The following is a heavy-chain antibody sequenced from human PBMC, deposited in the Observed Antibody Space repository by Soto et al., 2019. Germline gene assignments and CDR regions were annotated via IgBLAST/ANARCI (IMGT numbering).Heavy chain of an antibody. V-gene: IGHV2-5*02. CDR1: GFSLTTSGVG. Sequence: QITLNESGPTVVKPAETLTLTCTFSGFSLTTSGVGVGWIRQSPGKAPEWLALIYWDDDKRYSASLKSRLTIPKDPSKNQVVLTMASVDPADTATYYCAHRILRTVFGLVTTTAIYFDFWGQGTPVVVSS. CDR3: AHRILRTVFGLVTTTAIYFDF. CDR2: IYWDDDK. J-gene: IGHJ4*02. D-gene: IGHD3-3*01.